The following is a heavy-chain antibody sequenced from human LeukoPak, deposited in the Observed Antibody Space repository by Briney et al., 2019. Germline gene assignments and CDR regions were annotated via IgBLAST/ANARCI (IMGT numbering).Heavy chain of an antibody. D-gene: IGHD6-6*01. CDR2: ISAYNGNT. CDR3: ARDTRGIAARPSDFDY. J-gene: IGHJ4*02. CDR1: GYTFTSYG. Sequence: ASVTVSFTASGYTFTSYGISWVRQAPGQGLEWVGWISAYNGNTNYAQKLQGRVTMTTDTSTSTAYMELRSLRSDDTAVYYCARDTRGIAARPSDFDYWGQGTLVTVSS. V-gene: IGHV1-18*01.